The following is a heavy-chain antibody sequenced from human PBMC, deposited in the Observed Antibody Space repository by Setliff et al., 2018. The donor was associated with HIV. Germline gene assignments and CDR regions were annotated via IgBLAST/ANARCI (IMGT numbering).Heavy chain of an antibody. Sequence: SETLSLTCTVSGDSVSSASYYWSWIRQPPGKGLEWIGYIYYSGTTKYNPSLKSRVTISVDKSNNQFSLRLTSVTAADSAVYYCARAEQLALGDYYYMDVWGKGTTVAVS. CDR2: IYYSGTT. CDR1: GDSVSSASYY. V-gene: IGHV4-61*01. J-gene: IGHJ6*03. CDR3: ARAEQLALGDYYYMDV. D-gene: IGHD6-6*01.